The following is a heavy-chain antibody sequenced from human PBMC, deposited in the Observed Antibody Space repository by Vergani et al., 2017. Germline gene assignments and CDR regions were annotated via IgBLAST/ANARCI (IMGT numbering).Heavy chain of an antibody. CDR2: IWYDGSNK. V-gene: IGHV3-33*06. CDR3: AKGGYSGYDFGAFDI. CDR1: VFTFSSYG. J-gene: IGHJ3*02. D-gene: IGHD5-12*01. Sequence: QVQLVESGGGVVQPGRSLRLSCAASVFTFSSYGMHWVRQAPGKGLEWVAVIWYDGSNKYYADSVKGRFTISRDNSKNTLYLQMNSLRAEDTAVYYCAKGGYSGYDFGAFDIWGQGTMVTVSS.